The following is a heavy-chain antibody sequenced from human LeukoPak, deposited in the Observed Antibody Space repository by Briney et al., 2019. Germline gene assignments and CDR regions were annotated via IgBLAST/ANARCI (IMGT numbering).Heavy chain of an antibody. V-gene: IGHV3-74*01. CDR1: GFTFSNYW. D-gene: IGHD3-9*01. J-gene: IGHJ4*02. CDR2: INSDGRST. Sequence: GGSLRPSCAASGFTFSNYWMHWVRQAPGKGLVWVSRINSDGRSTNYADSVKGRFTISRDNAKNTLYLQMNSLRAEDTAVYYCARGADSGYSSDNWGQGTLVSVSS. CDR3: ARGADSGYSSDN.